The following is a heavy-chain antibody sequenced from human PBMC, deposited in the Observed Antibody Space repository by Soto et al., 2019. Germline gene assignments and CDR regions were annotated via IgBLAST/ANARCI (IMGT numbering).Heavy chain of an antibody. CDR3: ARARHSVGATQLYYYYYGMDV. D-gene: IGHD1-26*01. CDR2: IIPIFGTA. CDR1: GGTFSSYA. Sequence: AASVKVSCKASGGTFSSYAISWVRQAPGQGLEWMGGIIPIFGTANYAQKFQGRVTITADESTSTAYMELSSLRSEDTAVYYCARARHSVGATQLYYYYYGMDVWGQGTTVTVSS. J-gene: IGHJ6*02. V-gene: IGHV1-69*13.